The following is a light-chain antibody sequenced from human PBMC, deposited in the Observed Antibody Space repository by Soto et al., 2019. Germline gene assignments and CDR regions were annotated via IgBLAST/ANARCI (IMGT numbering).Light chain of an antibody. CDR3: FLSYGGARGV. J-gene: IGLJ3*02. CDR1: SSDVGGFNF. Sequence: QSALTQPPSASGSPGQSVTISCTGTSSDVGGFNFVSWYQQHPGKAPKLMIYEVSEWPSGVPARFSGSKSGNTASLTVSGLQTEDEADYYCFLSYGGARGVFGGGTKLTVL. V-gene: IGLV2-8*01. CDR2: EVS.